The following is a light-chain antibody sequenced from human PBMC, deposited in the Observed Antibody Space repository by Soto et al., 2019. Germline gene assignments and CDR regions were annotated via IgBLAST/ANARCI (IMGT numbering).Light chain of an antibody. J-gene: IGKJ1*01. V-gene: IGKV1-6*01. CDR3: LQDYNYPWT. CDR1: QGIRND. Sequence: AIPMTQSPSSLSASVGDRVTITCRASQGIRNDLGWYQQKPGKAPKLLIYATSTLQSGVPSRFSGSGSGTDFSLTITSLQPEDFATYYCLQDYNYPWTFGQGTKVEIK. CDR2: ATS.